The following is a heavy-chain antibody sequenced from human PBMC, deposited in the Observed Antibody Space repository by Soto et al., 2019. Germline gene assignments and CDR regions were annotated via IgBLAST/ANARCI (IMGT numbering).Heavy chain of an antibody. Sequence: QVQLVQSGAEVKKPGASVKVSCKASGYTFTSYGISWVRQAPGQGLEWMGWISAYNGNTNYAQKLQGRVTMTTDTSTSTAYMELRRLRFNEPAAYYRARHNGYESDYWGQGTLFTFSS. CDR3: ARHNGYESDY. CDR1: GYTFTSYG. V-gene: IGHV1-18*01. CDR2: ISAYNGNT. J-gene: IGHJ4*02. D-gene: IGHD5-12*01.